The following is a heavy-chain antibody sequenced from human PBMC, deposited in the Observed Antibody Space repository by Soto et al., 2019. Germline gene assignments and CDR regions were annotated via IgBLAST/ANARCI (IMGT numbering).Heavy chain of an antibody. Sequence: GGSLRLSCAASGFTFSSYAMSWVRQAPGKGLEWVSAISGSGGSTYYADSVKGRFTISRDNSKTTLYLQMNRLIAEDTALYDSAKDLGAVPDVLLWFGELFSDAFDIWGQGTMVTVSS. V-gene: IGHV3-23*01. J-gene: IGHJ3*02. CDR3: AKDLGAVPDVLLWFGELFSDAFDI. D-gene: IGHD3-10*01. CDR1: GFTFSSYA. CDR2: ISGSGGST.